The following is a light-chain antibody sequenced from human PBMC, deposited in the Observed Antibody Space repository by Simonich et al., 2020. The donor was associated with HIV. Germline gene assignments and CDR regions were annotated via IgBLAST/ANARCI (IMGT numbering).Light chain of an antibody. V-gene: IGLV2-8*01. CDR2: EVT. CDR1: SSDVGGYDY. CDR3: SSYAGSNRV. J-gene: IGLJ3*02. Sequence: QSALTQPPSASGSPGQSVTISCTGPSSDVGGYDYVSWYQQHPVKAPKLMIYEVTKRPSGVPDRFSGSKSGNTASLTVSGLQAEDEADYYCSSYAGSNRVFGGGTKLTVL.